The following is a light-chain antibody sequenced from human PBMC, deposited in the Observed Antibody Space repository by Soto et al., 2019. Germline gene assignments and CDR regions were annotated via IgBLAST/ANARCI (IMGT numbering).Light chain of an antibody. Sequence: EIVLTQFPGTLSLSPGERATLSCRASQSVTSTYLAWYQQKPGQPPRLLIYGASNRATGIPDRFSGSGSGTDFTLTISRLEPEDFTVYYCQQYHSLPTTLGPGTKVDI. CDR1: QSVTSTY. J-gene: IGKJ3*01. V-gene: IGKV3-20*01. CDR3: QQYHSLPTT. CDR2: GAS.